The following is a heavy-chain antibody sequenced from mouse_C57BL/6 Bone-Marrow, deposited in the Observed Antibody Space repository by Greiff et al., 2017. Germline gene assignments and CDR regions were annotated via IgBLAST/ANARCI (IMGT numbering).Heavy chain of an antibody. CDR2: IDPNSGGT. CDR1: GYTFTSYW. Sequence: VQLQQPGAELVKPGASVKLSCKASGYTFTSYWMHWVKQRPGRGLEWIGRIDPNSGGTKYNEKFKSKATLTVDKPSSTAYMQLSSLTSEDSAVYYCARGSSYAYYYAMDDWGQGTSGTVSS. D-gene: IGHD1-1*01. V-gene: IGHV1-72*01. CDR3: ARGSSYAYYYAMDD. J-gene: IGHJ4*01.